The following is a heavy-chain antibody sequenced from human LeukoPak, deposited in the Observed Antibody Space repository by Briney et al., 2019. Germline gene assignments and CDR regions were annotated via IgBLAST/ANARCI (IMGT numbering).Heavy chain of an antibody. Sequence: SETLSLTCPVSGGSIDSSSYYWGWIRQPPGKGLEWIGIIYYNGNTYYNPSLKSRVTISVDTSKTQFSLKLSSVTAAGTAVYYCARVRVDYRNFDYWGQGTLVTVSS. CDR1: GGSIDSSSYY. J-gene: IGHJ4*02. D-gene: IGHD4-11*01. CDR3: ARVRVDYRNFDY. CDR2: IYYNGNT. V-gene: IGHV4-39*07.